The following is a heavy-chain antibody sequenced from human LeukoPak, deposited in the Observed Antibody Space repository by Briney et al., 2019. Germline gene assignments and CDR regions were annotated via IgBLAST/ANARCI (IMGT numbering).Heavy chain of an antibody. J-gene: IGHJ4*02. CDR1: GYTFTSYD. CDR3: ARSNWGGKRRDGYMEGYYFDY. V-gene: IGHV1-8*03. D-gene: IGHD5-24*01. Sequence: ASVKVSCKASGYTFTSYDINWVRQATGQGLEWMGWMNPNSGNTGYAQKLQGRVTITRNTSISTAYMELSSLRSEDTAVYYCARSNWGGKRRDGYMEGYYFDYWGQGTLVTVSS. CDR2: MNPNSGNT.